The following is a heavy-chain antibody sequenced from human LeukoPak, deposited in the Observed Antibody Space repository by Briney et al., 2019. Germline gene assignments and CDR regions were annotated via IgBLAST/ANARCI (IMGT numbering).Heavy chain of an antibody. CDR1: GFTFSSYE. CDR2: ISSSGSTI. D-gene: IGHD3-22*01. J-gene: IGHJ4*02. CDR3: ARLDYYDSKDY. V-gene: IGHV3-48*03. Sequence: GGSLRLSCAASGFTFSSYEMNWVRQAPGKGLEWVSYISSSGSTIYYADSVKGRFTISRDNAKNSLYLQMNSPRAEDTAVYYCARLDYYDSKDYWGQGTLVTVSS.